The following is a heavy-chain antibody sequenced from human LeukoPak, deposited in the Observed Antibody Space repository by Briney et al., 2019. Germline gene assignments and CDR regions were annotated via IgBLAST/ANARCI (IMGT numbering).Heavy chain of an antibody. V-gene: IGHV4-61*01. CDR2: IHYSGST. J-gene: IGHJ6*03. Sequence: SETLSLTCTVSAYSISSGYYWSWIRQPPGKGLEWIGYIHYSGSTHYNPSLKSRVTISVDTSKNQVSLKLRSVTAADTAVYYCARTTEGYAGGPGYSYYYYMDVWGKGTTVTISS. CDR3: ARTTEGYAGGPGYSYYYYMDV. D-gene: IGHD5-12*01. CDR1: AYSISSGYY.